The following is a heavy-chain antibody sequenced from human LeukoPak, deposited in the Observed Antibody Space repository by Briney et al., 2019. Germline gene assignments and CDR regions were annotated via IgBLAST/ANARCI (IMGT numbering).Heavy chain of an antibody. J-gene: IGHJ5*02. CDR2: IIPILGIA. CDR3: ARDTVEMATMSEIDP. V-gene: IGHV1-69*04. D-gene: IGHD5-24*01. CDR1: GGTFSSYA. Sequence: SVKASCKASGGTFSSYAISWVRQAPGQGLEWMGRIIPILGIANYAQKFQGRVTITADKSTSTAYMELSSLRSEDTAVYYCARDTVEMATMSEIDPWGQGTLVTVSS.